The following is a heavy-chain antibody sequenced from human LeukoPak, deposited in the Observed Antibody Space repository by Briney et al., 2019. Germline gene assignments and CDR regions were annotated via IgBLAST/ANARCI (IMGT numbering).Heavy chain of an antibody. J-gene: IGHJ4*02. CDR1: GFTFSSYS. V-gene: IGHV3-48*04. CDR3: ARSMDQMIVAQDY. Sequence: GGSLRLSCAASGFTFSSYSMNWVRQAPGKGLEWVSYISSSSSTIYYADSVKGRFTISRDNAKNSLYLQMNSLRAEDSAVYYCARSMDQMIVAQDYWGQGTLVTVSS. D-gene: IGHD3-22*01. CDR2: ISSSSSTI.